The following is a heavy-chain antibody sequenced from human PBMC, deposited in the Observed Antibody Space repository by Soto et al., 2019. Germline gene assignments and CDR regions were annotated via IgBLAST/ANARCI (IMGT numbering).Heavy chain of an antibody. CDR3: ARERPDGCRLDP. CDR2: IYYSGST. V-gene: IGHV4-30-4*01. J-gene: IGHJ5*02. Sequence: QVQLQESGPGLVKPSQTLSLTCTVSGGSISSGDYYWSWIRQPPGKGLEWIGYIYYSGSTYYNPSLKSRVTISVDTSKNQFSLRLSSVTAADTVVYYCARERPDGCRLDPWGQGTLVTVSS. D-gene: IGHD6-19*01. CDR1: GGSISSGDYY.